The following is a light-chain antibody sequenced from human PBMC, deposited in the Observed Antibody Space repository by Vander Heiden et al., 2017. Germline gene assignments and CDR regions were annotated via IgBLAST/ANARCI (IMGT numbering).Light chain of an antibody. CDR1: SSHFGAGYD. Sequence: QSVLTQPPSRSGASDHRVTISCTGSSSHFGAGYDVHWYQQLPGTAPKLLIYGNSNRPSGVPDRFSGSKSGTSASLAITGLQAEDEADYYCQSYDSSLPGVFGGGTKLTVL. V-gene: IGLV1-40*01. CDR3: QSYDSSLPGV. J-gene: IGLJ2*01. CDR2: GNS.